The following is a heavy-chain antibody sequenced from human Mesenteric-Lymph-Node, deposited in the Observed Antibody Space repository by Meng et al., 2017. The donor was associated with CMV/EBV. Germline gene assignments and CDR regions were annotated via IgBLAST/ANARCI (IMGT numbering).Heavy chain of an antibody. CDR1: GYTFTSYG. CDR2: INPNSGGT. Sequence: ASVKVSCKASGYTFTSYGISWVRQAPGQGLEWMGWINPNSGGTNYAQKFQGRVTMTRDTSISTAYMELSRLRSDDTAVYYCARSYSSSSGWFDPWGQGTLVTVSS. D-gene: IGHD6-6*01. V-gene: IGHV1-2*02. CDR3: ARSYSSSSGWFDP. J-gene: IGHJ5*02.